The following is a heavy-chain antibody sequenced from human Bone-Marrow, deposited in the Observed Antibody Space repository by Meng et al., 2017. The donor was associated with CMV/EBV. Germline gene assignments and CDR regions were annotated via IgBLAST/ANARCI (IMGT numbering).Heavy chain of an antibody. D-gene: IGHD3-22*01. V-gene: IGHV3-74*01. J-gene: IGHJ3*02. CDR1: GFTFSSYW. CDR2: INSDGSST. CDR3: ARRGGRHPNYYDSSGYYYGNAFDI. Sequence: GESLKISCAASGFTFSSYWMHWVRQAPGKGLVWVSRINSDGSSTSYADSVKGRFTISRDNAKNTLYLQMNSLRAEDTAVYYCARRGGRHPNYYDSSGYYYGNAFDIWGQGTRVTVSS.